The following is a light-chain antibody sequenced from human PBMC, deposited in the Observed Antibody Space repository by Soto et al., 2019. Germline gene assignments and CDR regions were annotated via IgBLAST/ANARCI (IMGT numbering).Light chain of an antibody. CDR3: QQYNNWPTCT. V-gene: IGKV3-15*01. J-gene: IGKJ3*01. CDR1: QSFXSN. CDR2: GKS. Sequence: DIVLTQSPATLSLSRGERATLSCRASQSFXSNFAWYKQQPGQAPRILIXGKSTRATGIPARFIGSGSGTEFTLTISSLQSEDFAVYYCQQYNNWPTCTFGPGTKVDI.